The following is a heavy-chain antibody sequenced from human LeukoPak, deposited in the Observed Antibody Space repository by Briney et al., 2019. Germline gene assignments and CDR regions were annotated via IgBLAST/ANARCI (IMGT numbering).Heavy chain of an antibody. J-gene: IGHJ4*02. CDR1: GFTFNNYA. CDR2: ISGSGDNT. V-gene: IGHV3-23*01. D-gene: IGHD6-19*01. CDR3: AKGTAYVSGWHFDY. Sequence: PGRSLRLSCAASGFTFNNYAMTWVRQAPGKGLEWVSGISGSGDNTYHAHTVKGRFTISRDNSKNTLYLQMNSLRAEDTAVYYCAKGTAYVSGWHFDYWGQGTLVTVSS.